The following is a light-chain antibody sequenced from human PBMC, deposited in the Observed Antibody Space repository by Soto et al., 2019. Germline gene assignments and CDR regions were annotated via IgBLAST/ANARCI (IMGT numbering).Light chain of an antibody. J-gene: IGKJ2*01. CDR3: PQYSSTPHT. CDR2: GTG. CDR1: QSVSRSY. Sequence: EIVLTQSPGTLSLSPGQRATLSCRASQSVSRSYLAWYQHKRGQAPRLLMFGTGSRATGIPDRFSGTGSGTDLTLIINRLEPEDFAVYYCPQYSSTPHTFGQGTKLEIK. V-gene: IGKV3-20*01.